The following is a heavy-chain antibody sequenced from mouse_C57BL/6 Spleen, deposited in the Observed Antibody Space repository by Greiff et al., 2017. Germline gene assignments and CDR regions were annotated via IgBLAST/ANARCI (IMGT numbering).Heavy chain of an antibody. J-gene: IGHJ4*01. D-gene: IGHD2-5*01. CDR2: ISYDGSN. CDR1: GYSNTSGYY. CDR3: AREGYSNDYAMDY. Sequence: EVKLEESGPGLVKPSQSLSLTCSVTGYSNTSGYYWNWIRQFPGNKLEWMGYISYDGSNNYNPSLKNRISITRDTSKNQFFLKLNSVTTEDTATYYCAREGYSNDYAMDYWGQGTSVTVSS. V-gene: IGHV3-6*01.